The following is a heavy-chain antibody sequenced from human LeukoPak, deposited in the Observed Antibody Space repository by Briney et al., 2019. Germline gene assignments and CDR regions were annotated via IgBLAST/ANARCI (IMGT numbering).Heavy chain of an antibody. CDR1: GGSFSGYY. V-gene: IGHV4-34*01. Sequence: SETLSLTCAVYGGSFSGYYWSWIRQPPGKGLEWIGEITHSGSTNYNPSLKSRVTISVDTSKNQFSLKLSSVTAADTAVYYCARTYDSSGYLYYYYYMDVWGKGTTVTISS. CDR3: ARTYDSSGYLYYYYYMDV. J-gene: IGHJ6*03. CDR2: ITHSGST. D-gene: IGHD3-22*01.